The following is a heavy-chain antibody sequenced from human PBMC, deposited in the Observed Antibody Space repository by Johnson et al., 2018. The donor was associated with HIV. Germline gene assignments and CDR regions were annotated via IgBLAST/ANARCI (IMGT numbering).Heavy chain of an antibody. D-gene: IGHD6-13*01. CDR3: VRRQYISTWQDAFDV. J-gene: IGHJ3*01. CDR2: ISSNSDST. Sequence: VQLVESGGGLVQPGGCLRLSCAASGFSFSSYLMDWVRQAPGKGLAYVAGISSNSDSTYYADSVKGRFTISSDNSKNTLYLQLGSLRDDDTAVYYCVRRQYISTWQDAFDVWGQGTTVTVSS. CDR1: GFSFSSYL. V-gene: IGHV3-64*07.